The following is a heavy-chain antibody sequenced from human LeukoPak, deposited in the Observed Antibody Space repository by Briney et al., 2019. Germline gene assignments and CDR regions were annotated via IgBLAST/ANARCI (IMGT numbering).Heavy chain of an antibody. D-gene: IGHD2-21*01. CDR2: ISGSGGST. J-gene: IGHJ4*02. Sequence: PGGSLRLSCAASGFTFSSYAMSWVRQAPGKGLEWVSAISGSGGSTYYADSVKGRFTISRDNSKNTLYLQMNSLRAEDTAVYYCARATGHIVVTDYWGQGTLVTVSS. CDR1: GFTFSSYA. CDR3: ARATGHIVVTDY. V-gene: IGHV3-23*01.